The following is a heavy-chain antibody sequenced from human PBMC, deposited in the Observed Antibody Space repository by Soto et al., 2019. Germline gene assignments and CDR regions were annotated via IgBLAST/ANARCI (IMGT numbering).Heavy chain of an antibody. D-gene: IGHD3-10*01. CDR1: GFTFSSYL. CDR3: ARYYGSGTYALDY. CDR2: IKTDGSTT. J-gene: IGHJ4*02. Sequence: GGSLRLSCAASGFTFSSYLMHWVRQAPGKGLEWVSRIKTDGSTTSHADSVKGRFTISRDNAKNTLYLQMNSLRAEDTAVYYCARYYGSGTYALDYWGQGTLVTVSS. V-gene: IGHV3-74*01.